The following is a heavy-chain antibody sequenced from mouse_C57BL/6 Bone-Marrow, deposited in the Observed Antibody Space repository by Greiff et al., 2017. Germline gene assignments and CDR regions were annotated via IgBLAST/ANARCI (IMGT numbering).Heavy chain of an antibody. V-gene: IGHV5-17*01. CDR2: ISSGGGTI. Sequence: EVKLVESGGGLVKPGGSLKLSCAASGFNISDYGMHWVRQAPEKGLEWVAYISSGGGTIYYADTVKGRFTISRDNAKNTLFLQMTSLRSEDTAMXYCGRGGTVVATGSMDVWGQGTSVTVSS. D-gene: IGHD1-1*01. J-gene: IGHJ4*01. CDR3: GRGGTVVATGSMDV. CDR1: GFNISDYG.